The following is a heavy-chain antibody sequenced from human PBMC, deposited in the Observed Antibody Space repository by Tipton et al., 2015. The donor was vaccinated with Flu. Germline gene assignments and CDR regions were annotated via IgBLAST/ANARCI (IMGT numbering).Heavy chain of an antibody. D-gene: IGHD3-22*01. V-gene: IGHV4-59*10. CDR3: ASGNFYDSSGYFAF. Sequence: TLSLTCAVYGGSFSGYYWSWIRQPPGKGLEWIGRTHTNGNTNYNSSFGSRLTMSADTSKSQFSMTLTSVTVADTAVYYCASGNFYDSSGYFAFWGQGILVTVSS. J-gene: IGHJ4*02. CDR1: GGSFSGYY. CDR2: THTNGNT.